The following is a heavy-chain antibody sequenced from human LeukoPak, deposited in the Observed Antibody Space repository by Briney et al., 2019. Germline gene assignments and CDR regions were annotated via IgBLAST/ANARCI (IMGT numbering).Heavy chain of an antibody. Sequence: GGPLRLSCAASGFTVSQNYMSWVRQAPGRGLKWVSLIYADGATHYADSVKGRFTISRDNSKNTVYLEMNSLRPEDTAVYYCARDRAGTEAWVEFDPWGQGTLVTVSS. D-gene: IGHD3-10*01. J-gene: IGHJ5*02. CDR1: GFTVSQNY. V-gene: IGHV3-66*02. CDR3: ARDRAGTEAWVEFDP. CDR2: IYADGAT.